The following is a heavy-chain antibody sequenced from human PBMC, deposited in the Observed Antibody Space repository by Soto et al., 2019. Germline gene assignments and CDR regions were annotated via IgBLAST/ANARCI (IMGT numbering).Heavy chain of an antibody. D-gene: IGHD1-1*01. CDR3: AKPCAGTPGAFDI. CDR1: GFTFDDYA. V-gene: IGHV3-9*01. J-gene: IGHJ3*02. CDR2: ISWNSGTI. Sequence: EVQLVESGGGLVQPGTSLRLSCAASGFTFDDYAMHWVRQAPGKGLEWVSGISWNSGTIDYADSMKGRFTISRDNAKNSLYLQMNSLRAEDTALYYCAKPCAGTPGAFDIWGQGTMVTVSS.